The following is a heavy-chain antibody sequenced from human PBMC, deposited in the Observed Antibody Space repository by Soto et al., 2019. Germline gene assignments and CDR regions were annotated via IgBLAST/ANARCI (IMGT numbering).Heavy chain of an antibody. CDR3: ARVPPGYYYDSSGYYPLSFDY. CDR1: GGSISSYY. J-gene: IGHJ4*02. CDR2: IYYSGST. D-gene: IGHD3-22*01. V-gene: IGHV4-59*01. Sequence: SETLSLTCTVSGGSISSYYWSWIRQPPGKGLEWIGYIYYSGSTNYNPSLKSRVTISVDTSKNQFSLKLSSVTAADTAVYYCARVPPGYYYDSSGYYPLSFDYWGQGTLVTVSS.